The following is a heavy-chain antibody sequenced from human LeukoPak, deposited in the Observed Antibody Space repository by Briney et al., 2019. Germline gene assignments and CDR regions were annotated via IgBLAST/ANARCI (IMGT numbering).Heavy chain of an antibody. CDR2: IFYSGNT. D-gene: IGHD2-15*01. V-gene: IGHV4-39*07. J-gene: IGHJ4*02. Sequence: SETLSLTCTVSGGSISGSTYYWGWVRQPPGKGLEWIGKIFYSGNTYYSPSLQSRVTISVDTSKNQFSLKLSSVTAADTAVYYCARGPVVPLDYWGQGTLVTVSS. CDR3: ARGPVVPLDY. CDR1: GGSISGSTYY.